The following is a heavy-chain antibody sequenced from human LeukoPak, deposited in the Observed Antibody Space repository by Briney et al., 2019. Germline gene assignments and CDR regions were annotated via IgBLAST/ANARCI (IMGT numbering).Heavy chain of an antibody. V-gene: IGHV3-30*04. D-gene: IGHD2-2*02. CDR3: ARAQGYCSSTSCYTANYFDY. Sequence: GGSLRLSYAASGFTFSSYAMHWVRQAPGKGLEWVAVISYDGSNKYYADSVKGRFTISRDNSKNTLYLQMNSLRAEDTAVYYCARAQGYCSSTSCYTANYFDYWGQGTLVTVSS. CDR1: GFTFSSYA. CDR2: ISYDGSNK. J-gene: IGHJ4*02.